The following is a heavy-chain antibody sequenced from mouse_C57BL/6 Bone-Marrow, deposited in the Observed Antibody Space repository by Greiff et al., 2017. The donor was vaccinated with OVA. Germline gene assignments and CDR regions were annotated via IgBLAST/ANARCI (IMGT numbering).Heavy chain of an antibody. CDR2: ISSGGDYI. CDR3: TRDDDYDVRRGFDY. Sequence: DVKLVEPGEGLVKPGGSLKLSCAASGFTFSSYAMSWVRQTPEKRLEWVAYISSGGDYIYYADTVKGRFTISRDNARNTLYLQMSSLKSEDTAMYYCTRDDDYDVRRGFDYWGQGTTLTVSS. V-gene: IGHV5-9-1*02. J-gene: IGHJ2*01. CDR1: GFTFSSYA. D-gene: IGHD2-4*01.